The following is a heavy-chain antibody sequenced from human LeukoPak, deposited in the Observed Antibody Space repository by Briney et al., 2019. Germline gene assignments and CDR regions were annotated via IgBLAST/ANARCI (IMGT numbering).Heavy chain of an antibody. J-gene: IGHJ4*02. Sequence: PGGSLRLSCVASGFTFSDYFMSWIRQAPGKGLEWLSFINSAGDNIYYADSVKGRFTISRDNAKNSLYLQMNSLRAEDTAFYYCAKDIWGYSSSWYPFDYWGQGTLVTVSS. V-gene: IGHV3-11*01. CDR2: INSAGDNI. CDR3: AKDIWGYSSSWYPFDY. CDR1: GFTFSDYF. D-gene: IGHD6-13*01.